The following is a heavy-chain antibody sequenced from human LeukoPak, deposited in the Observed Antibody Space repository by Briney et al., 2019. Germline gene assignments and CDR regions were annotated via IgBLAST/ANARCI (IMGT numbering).Heavy chain of an antibody. J-gene: IGHJ4*02. Sequence: SETLSLTCTVSGDSISSYYWSWIRQPAGKGLEWIGRISTSGGTNYNPSLTSRVTISVDKSKNHFPLKLISVTAADTAVYYCARAPIGSHVDYWGQGTLVTVSS. V-gene: IGHV4-4*07. D-gene: IGHD1-26*01. CDR2: ISTSGGT. CDR1: GDSISSYY. CDR3: ARAPIGSHVDY.